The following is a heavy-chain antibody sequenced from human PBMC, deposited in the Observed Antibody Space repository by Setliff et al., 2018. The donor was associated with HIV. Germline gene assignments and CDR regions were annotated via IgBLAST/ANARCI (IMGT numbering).Heavy chain of an antibody. V-gene: IGHV5-51*01. CDR2: IYPGDSDT. CDR3: ARASTHLRSQYSSSWLAPGAFDI. Sequence: GESLKISCKGSGYSFTSYWIGWVRQMLGKGLEWMGIIYPGDSDTRYSPSFQGQVTISADKSISTAYLQWSSLKASDTAMYYCARASTHLRSQYSSSWLAPGAFDIWGQGTMVTVSS. J-gene: IGHJ3*02. D-gene: IGHD6-13*01. CDR1: GYSFTSYW.